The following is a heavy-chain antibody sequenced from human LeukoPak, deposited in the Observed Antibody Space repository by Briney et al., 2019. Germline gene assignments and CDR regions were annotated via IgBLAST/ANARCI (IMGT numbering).Heavy chain of an antibody. CDR2: ISGSGGST. CDR1: GFTFSNYA. CDR3: AKDRRLPTAYYFDY. V-gene: IGHV3-23*01. Sequence: GGSLRLSCAASGFTFSNYAMSWVRQATGKGLEWVSDISGSGGSTYYGDSVKGRFTISRDNSKNTLYLQMNSLRAEDTAVYYCAKDRRLPTAYYFDYWGQGTLVAVSS. D-gene: IGHD6-25*01. J-gene: IGHJ4*02.